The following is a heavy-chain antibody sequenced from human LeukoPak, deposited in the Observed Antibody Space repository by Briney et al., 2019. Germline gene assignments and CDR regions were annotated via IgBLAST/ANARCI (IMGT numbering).Heavy chain of an antibody. CDR3: ARASIAVAGTSYYFDY. CDR2: IKQDGSEK. CDR1: GFTFSSYS. J-gene: IGHJ4*02. D-gene: IGHD6-19*01. Sequence: PGGSLRLSCAASGFTFSSYSMSWVRQAPGKGLEWVANIKQDGSEKYYVDSVKGRFTISRDNAKNSLYLQMNSLRAEDTAVYYCARASIAVAGTSYYFDYWGQGTLVTVSS. V-gene: IGHV3-7*04.